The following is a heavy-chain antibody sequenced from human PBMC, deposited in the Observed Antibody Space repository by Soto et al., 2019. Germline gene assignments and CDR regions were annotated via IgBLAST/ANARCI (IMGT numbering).Heavy chain of an antibody. V-gene: IGHV3-23*01. CDR1: GVTLRSFP. Sequence: GGSLRLSCAVSGVTLRSFPLSWVRQAPGKGLEWVSAISGDGGTTYYADSVKGRFTISRDNSKNRLYLQMDRLRPEDTAIYFCAKALRTTVVASDYWGPGTLVTVSP. J-gene: IGHJ4*02. CDR2: ISGDGGTT. CDR3: AKALRTTVVASDY. D-gene: IGHD4-17*01.